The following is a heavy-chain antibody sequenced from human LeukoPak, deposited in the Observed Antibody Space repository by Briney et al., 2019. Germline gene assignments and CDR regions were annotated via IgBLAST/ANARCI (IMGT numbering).Heavy chain of an antibody. J-gene: IGHJ4*02. CDR2: IKQDGSEK. V-gene: IGHV3-7*03. CDR1: GFTFSAYW. Sequence: GGSLRLSCAASGFTFSAYWMSWVRQARGRGLEWVASIKQDGSEKYYVDSVKGRFTISRDNARNSLYLQMNSLRAEDTAVYYCAKVPRLWFGELLQKFDYWGQGTLVTVSS. D-gene: IGHD3-10*01. CDR3: AKVPRLWFGELLQKFDY.